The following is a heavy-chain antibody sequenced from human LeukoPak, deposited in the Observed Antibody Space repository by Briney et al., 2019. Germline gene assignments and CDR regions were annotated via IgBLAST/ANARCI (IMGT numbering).Heavy chain of an antibody. CDR2: ISSSSSTI. V-gene: IGHV3-11*04. D-gene: IGHD2-15*01. CDR3: ARDGYCSGGSCYSATDY. Sequence: GGSLRLSCAASGFTFSDYYMSWMRQAPGKGLEWVSYISSSSSTIYYADSVKGRFTISRDNAKNSLFLQMNSLRAEDTAVYYCARDGYCSGGSCYSATDYWGQGTLVTVSS. J-gene: IGHJ4*02. CDR1: GFTFSDYY.